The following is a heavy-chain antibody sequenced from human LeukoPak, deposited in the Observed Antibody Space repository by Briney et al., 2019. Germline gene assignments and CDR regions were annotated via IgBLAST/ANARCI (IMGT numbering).Heavy chain of an antibody. CDR1: GYMFTRFF. D-gene: IGHD3-10*01. V-gene: IGHV1-2*02. CDR2: VSPNNGGT. J-gene: IGHJ4*02. Sequence: GASVKVSCKTSGYMFTRFFIHWVRQAPGQGLEWMGSVSPNNGGTSYAQRFQGRVNMTSDTSTRTAYLQVSGLRFDDTAVYYYACLLWFGDFDYWGQGTPVTVSS. CDR3: ACLLWFGDFDY.